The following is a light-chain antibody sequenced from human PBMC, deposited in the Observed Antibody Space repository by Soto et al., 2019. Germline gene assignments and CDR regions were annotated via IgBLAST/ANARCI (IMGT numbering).Light chain of an antibody. J-gene: IGKJ5*01. CDR3: QQYNNWPPIT. Sequence: DIVLTQSPGTLSLSPGERATLSCRASQSVGSIYLAWYQQKPGQAPRLLIHGASNRASGIPARFSGSGSGTEFTLTISSLQSEDFAVYYCQQYNNWPPITFGQGTRLEIK. CDR1: QSVGSIY. CDR2: GAS. V-gene: IGKV3D-15*01.